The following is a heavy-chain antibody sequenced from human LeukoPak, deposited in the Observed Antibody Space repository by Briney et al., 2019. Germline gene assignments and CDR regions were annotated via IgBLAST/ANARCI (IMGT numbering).Heavy chain of an antibody. V-gene: IGHV3-21*01. J-gene: IGHJ4*02. CDR2: ISSSSSYI. CDR1: GFTFSSYS. CDR3: ARLPGLCGGDCYFTFDY. Sequence: GGSLRLSCAASGFTFSSYSMSWVRQAPGKGLEWVSSISSSSSYIYYADSVKGRFTISRDNAKNSLYLQMNSLRAEDTAVYYCARLPGLCGGDCYFTFDYWGQGTLVTVSS. D-gene: IGHD2-21*02.